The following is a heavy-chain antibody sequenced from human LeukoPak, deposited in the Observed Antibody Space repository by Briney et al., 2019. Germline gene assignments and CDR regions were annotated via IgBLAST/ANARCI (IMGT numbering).Heavy chain of an antibody. J-gene: IGHJ6*03. V-gene: IGHV4-38-2*02. CDR2: IYHSGST. D-gene: IGHD5-24*01. CDR3: ARVGDGYNYFPYYYMDF. CDR1: GYSISSGYY. Sequence: SETLSLTCTVSGYSISSGYYWGWIRQPPGKGLEWIGSIYHSGSTYYNPSLNSRVIMSVDTTNNQFSLRLSSVTAADTAIYYCARVGDGYNYFPYYYMDFWGKGTTVIVSS.